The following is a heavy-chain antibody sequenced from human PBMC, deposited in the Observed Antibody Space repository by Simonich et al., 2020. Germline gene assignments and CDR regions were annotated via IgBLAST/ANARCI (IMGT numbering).Heavy chain of an antibody. D-gene: IGHD3-10*01. CDR2: INPNRGGT. J-gene: IGHJ4*02. Sequence: QVQLVQSGAEVKKPGASVKVSCKASGYTFTGYYMHWVRQAPGQGLEWVGRINPNRGGTNKAQKFKGRVTMTRETSISTAYMELSRLRYDDTAVYYCASASYGSGSYYDYWGQGTLVTVSS. V-gene: IGHV1-2*02. CDR1: GYTFTGYY. CDR3: ASASYGSGSYYDY.